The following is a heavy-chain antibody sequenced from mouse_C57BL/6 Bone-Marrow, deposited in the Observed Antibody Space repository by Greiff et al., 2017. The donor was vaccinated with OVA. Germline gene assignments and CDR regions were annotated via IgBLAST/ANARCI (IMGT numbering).Heavy chain of an antibody. CDR1: GFTFSSYG. V-gene: IGHV5-6*01. J-gene: IGHJ3*01. CDR2: ISSGGSYT. Sequence: EVKVVESGGDLVKPGGSLKLSCAASGFTFSSYGMSWVRQTPDKRLEWVATISSGGSYTYYPDSVKGRFTISRDNAKNTLYLQMSSLKSEDTAMYYCARHSSGSLFAYWGQGTLVTVSA. D-gene: IGHD3-2*02. CDR3: ARHSSGSLFAY.